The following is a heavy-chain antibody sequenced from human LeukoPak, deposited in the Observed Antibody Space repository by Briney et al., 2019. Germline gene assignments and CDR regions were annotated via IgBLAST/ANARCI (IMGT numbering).Heavy chain of an antibody. CDR1: GFTFSSYG. V-gene: IGHV3-30*02. Sequence: PGGSLRLSCAASGFTFSSYGMHWVRQAPGKGLEWVAFIRYDGSNKYYADSVKGRFTITRDNSKNTLYLQMNSLRAEDTAVYYCAKEGHNYGSGSYYYSVHYYYYMDVWGKGTTVTISS. CDR2: IRYDGSNK. J-gene: IGHJ6*03. D-gene: IGHD3-10*01. CDR3: AKEGHNYGSGSYYYSVHYYYYMDV.